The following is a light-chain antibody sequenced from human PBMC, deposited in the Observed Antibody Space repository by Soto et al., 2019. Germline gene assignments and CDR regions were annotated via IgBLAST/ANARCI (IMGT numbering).Light chain of an antibody. J-gene: IGKJ1*01. CDR2: DAS. CDR1: QGISRW. Sequence: DIQMTQSPSTLSASLGDRVTITCRASQGISRWLASYQQRPGKAPKLLIYDASTLHRGVSSRFSGSGSGTEFPLTISRLHHNDSATYYCQQYTTYWTFGQGTKVDI. V-gene: IGKV1-5*01. CDR3: QQYTTYWT.